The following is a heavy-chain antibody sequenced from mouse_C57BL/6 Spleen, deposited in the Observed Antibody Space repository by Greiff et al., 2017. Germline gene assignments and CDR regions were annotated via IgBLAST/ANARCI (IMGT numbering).Heavy chain of an antibody. V-gene: IGHV1-72*01. CDR3: ARWYTTVVDPYYGMDY. D-gene: IGHD1-1*01. J-gene: IGHJ4*01. CDR1: GYTFTSYW. Sequence: QVQLQQPGAELVKPGASVKLSCKASGYTFTSYWMHWVRQRPGRGLEWIGWIDPNSGGTKYNEKFKSKATLTVDKPSSTAYMQLSSLTSGDSAVDNGARWYTTVVDPYYGMDYWGQGTSVTVSS. CDR2: IDPNSGGT.